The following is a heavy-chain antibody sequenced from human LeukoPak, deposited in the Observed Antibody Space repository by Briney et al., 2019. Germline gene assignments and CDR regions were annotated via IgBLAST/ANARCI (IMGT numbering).Heavy chain of an antibody. CDR2: IYTSGST. CDR1: GRSISSGSDG. D-gene: IGHD6-19*01. V-gene: IGHV4-61*02. J-gene: IGHJ5*02. CDR3: GRERAEAGKLLVIAENWFDP. Sequence: SQTLSLMCTVAGRSISSGSDGWGWLQQPAGKGLQWIERIYTSGSTKYNPSLKTRFTISVDTSKNQFYLQVSSVTAADTAVYYCGRERAEAGKLLVIAENWFDPWGQGTLVTVST.